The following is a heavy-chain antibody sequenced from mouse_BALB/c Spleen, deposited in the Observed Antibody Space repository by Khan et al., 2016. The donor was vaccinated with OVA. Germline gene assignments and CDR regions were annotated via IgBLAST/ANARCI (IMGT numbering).Heavy chain of an antibody. CDR1: GYSITSDYA. CDR3: ARRYYYGQWYFDV. J-gene: IGHJ1*01. V-gene: IGHV3-2*02. Sequence: EVQLQESGPCLVKPSQSLSLTCTVTGYSITSDYAWNWIRQFPGNKLEWMAYISYSGSTSSNPSLNSRISITRDTSKNQFFLQLNSVTTEDTATYYCARRYYYGQWYFDVWGAGTTVTVSS. D-gene: IGHD1-1*01. CDR2: ISYSGST.